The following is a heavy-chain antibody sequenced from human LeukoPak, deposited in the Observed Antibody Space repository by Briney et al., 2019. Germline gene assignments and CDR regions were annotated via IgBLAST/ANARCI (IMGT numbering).Heavy chain of an antibody. CDR2: IYYSGST. V-gene: IGHV4-39*01. J-gene: IGHJ5*02. CDR3: ARPNTGSRYCSSTSCYAGWFDP. CDR1: GGSISSSSYY. D-gene: IGHD2-2*01. Sequence: PSETLSLTCTVSGGSISSSSYYWGWIRQPPGKGLEWIGSIYYSGSTYYNPSLKSRVTISVDTSKNQFSLKLSSVTVADTAVYYCARPNTGSRYCSSTSCYAGWFDPWGQGTLVTVSS.